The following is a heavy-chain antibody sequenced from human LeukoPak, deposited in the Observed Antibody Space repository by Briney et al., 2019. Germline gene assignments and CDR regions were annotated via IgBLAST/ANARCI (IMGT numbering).Heavy chain of an antibody. CDR2: INHSGST. CDR3: ARGSMDGDYFDY. V-gene: IGHV4-34*01. J-gene: IGHJ4*02. D-gene: IGHD2-21*01. Sequence: PSETLSLTCAVYGGSFSGYYWSWIRQPPGKGLEWIGEINHSGSTNYNPSLKSRVTISVDTSKNQFSLKLSSMTAADTAVYYCARGSMDGDYFDYWGQGTLVTVSS. CDR1: GGSFSGYY.